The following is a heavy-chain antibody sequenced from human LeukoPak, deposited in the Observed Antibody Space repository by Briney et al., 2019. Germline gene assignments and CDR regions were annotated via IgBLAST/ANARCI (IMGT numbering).Heavy chain of an antibody. CDR3: ARLYSSS. V-gene: IGHV4-30-2*01. CDR1: GGSISSGGYS. CDR2: IYHSGRT. D-gene: IGHD6-13*01. Sequence: SETLSLTCAVSGGSISSGGYSWSWIRQPPGKGLEWIGYIYHSGRTYYNPSLKSRVTISVDRSKNQFSLKLSSVTAADTAVYYCARLYSSSWGQGTLVTVSS. J-gene: IGHJ4*02.